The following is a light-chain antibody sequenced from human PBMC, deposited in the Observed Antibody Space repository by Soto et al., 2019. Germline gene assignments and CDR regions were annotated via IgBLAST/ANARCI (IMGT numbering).Light chain of an antibody. Sequence: TQMTQSPSTLSESVGERVTITCQASQSISSSLAWYQQKPGKAHKLLIYDASSLESGVPSRFSGSGSGTEFTLTISSLQPDDFATYYCQQYNSYPLTFGGGTKVDI. CDR2: DAS. CDR3: QQYNSYPLT. J-gene: IGKJ4*01. V-gene: IGKV1-5*01. CDR1: QSISSS.